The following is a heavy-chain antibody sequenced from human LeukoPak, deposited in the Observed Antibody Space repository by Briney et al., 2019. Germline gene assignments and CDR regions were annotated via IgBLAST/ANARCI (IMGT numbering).Heavy chain of an antibody. CDR1: GGTFISYA. Sequence: ASVKVSCKASGGTFISYAISWVRQAPGQGLEWMGGIIPIFGTANYAQKFQGRVTITADESTSTAYMELSSLRSEDTAVYYCASKRRDGYNYGVDHWGQGTLVTVSS. J-gene: IGHJ4*02. CDR2: IIPIFGTA. V-gene: IGHV1-69*13. CDR3: ASKRRDGYNYGVDH. D-gene: IGHD5-24*01.